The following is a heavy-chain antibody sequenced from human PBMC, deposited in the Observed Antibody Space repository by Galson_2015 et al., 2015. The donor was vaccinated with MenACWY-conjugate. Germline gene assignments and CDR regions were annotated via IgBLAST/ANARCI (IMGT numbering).Heavy chain of an antibody. D-gene: IGHD1-26*01. CDR2: FDPEDGET. Sequence: SVKVSCKASGYTFSSYYMHWVRQAPGQGLEWMGGFDPEDGETIYAQKFQGRVTMTEDTSTDTAYMELSSLRSEDTAVYYCATVGVVGATFDYWGQGTLVTVSS. J-gene: IGHJ4*02. CDR1: GYTFSSYY. CDR3: ATVGVVGATFDY. V-gene: IGHV1-24*01.